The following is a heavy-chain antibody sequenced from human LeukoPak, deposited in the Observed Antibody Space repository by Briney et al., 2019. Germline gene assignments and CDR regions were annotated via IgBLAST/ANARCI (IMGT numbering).Heavy chain of an antibody. V-gene: IGHV3-66*02. CDR1: GFTVSSNY. J-gene: IGHJ4*02. Sequence: GGSLRLSCAASGFTVSSNYMTWVRQAPGKGLEWVPVIYSGGSTYYADSVKGRFTISRDNSKNTLYLQMNSLRAEDTAVYYCARDQAGRYYFDYWGQGTLVTVSS. CDR3: ARDQAGRYYFDY. D-gene: IGHD6-19*01. CDR2: IYSGGST.